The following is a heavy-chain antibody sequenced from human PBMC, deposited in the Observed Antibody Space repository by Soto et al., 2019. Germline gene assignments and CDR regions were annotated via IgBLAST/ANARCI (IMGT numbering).Heavy chain of an antibody. J-gene: IGHJ3*02. CDR1: GFTFSSYA. Sequence: GGSLRLSCAASGFTFSSYAMSCVRQAPGKGLEWVSSISYSGLSTYYAGSVKGRFTISRDNSWNTLYLQMNSLTAEDTAVYYCAKVPTGEMATVFQAFDIWGQGTMVTVSS. CDR3: AKVPTGEMATVFQAFDI. CDR2: ISYSGLST. D-gene: IGHD4-4*01. V-gene: IGHV3-23*01.